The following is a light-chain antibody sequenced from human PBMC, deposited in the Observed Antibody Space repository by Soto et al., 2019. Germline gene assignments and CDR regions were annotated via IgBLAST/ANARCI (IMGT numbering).Light chain of an antibody. V-gene: IGLV2-23*01. Sequence: QSVLTQPASVSGSPGQSISISCTGTSSDVGSYNLVSWYQQHPGKAPKLMIYEGSKRPSGVSNRFSGSKSGNTASLIISGLQAEDEADYYCCSYAGSGTYVFGTGTKLTVL. J-gene: IGLJ1*01. CDR3: CSYAGSGTYV. CDR1: SSDVGSYNL. CDR2: EGS.